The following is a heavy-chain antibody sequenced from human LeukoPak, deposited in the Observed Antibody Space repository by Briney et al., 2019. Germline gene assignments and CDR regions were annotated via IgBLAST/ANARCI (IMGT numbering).Heavy chain of an antibody. CDR1: GYTLTGLS. V-gene: IGHV1-24*01. D-gene: IGHD3-10*01. J-gene: IGHJ6*02. CDR3: ATSRIGAHYYYYYGMDV. Sequence: GASVKVSCKVSGYTLTGLSMHWVRQAPGKGLEWMGGFDPEDGETIYAQKFQGRVTMTEDTSTDTAYMELSSLRSEDTAVYYCATSRIGAHYYYYYGMDVWGQGTTVTVSS. CDR2: FDPEDGET.